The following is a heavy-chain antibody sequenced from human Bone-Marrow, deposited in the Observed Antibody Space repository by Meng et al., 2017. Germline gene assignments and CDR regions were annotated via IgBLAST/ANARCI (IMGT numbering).Heavy chain of an antibody. Sequence: LVQQRQRVRKPGASSKVACNLSGCNFPGSMSHWVRRAPGQGLEWMVRINPKSGDTQYAQKFQARVTMTGDTSISTAYMELSGLRSDDTAMYYCARDEDISAAGKLFGDYWGQGTLVTVSS. D-gene: IGHD6-25*01. CDR3: ARDEDISAAGKLFGDY. J-gene: IGHJ4*02. V-gene: IGHV1-2*06. CDR1: GCNFPGSM. CDR2: INPKSGDT.